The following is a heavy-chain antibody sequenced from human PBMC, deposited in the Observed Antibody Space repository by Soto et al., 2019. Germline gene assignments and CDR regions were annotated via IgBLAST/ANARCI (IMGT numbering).Heavy chain of an antibody. CDR3: ARWGSPAHPYYYAVAV. V-gene: IGHV3-11*01. CDR2: ISSDGRDI. J-gene: IGHJ6*02. D-gene: IGHD3-16*01. CDR1: GFIFTDYY. Sequence: QVLLVESGGGLVRPGGSLRLSCSASGFIFTDYYMTWIRQAPGKGLEWVSHISSDGRDIYYADSMEGRLSVSRDNSENSLFLQRDGLRAKDTAVYYGARWGSPAHPYYYAVAVWGQGTPVTVSS.